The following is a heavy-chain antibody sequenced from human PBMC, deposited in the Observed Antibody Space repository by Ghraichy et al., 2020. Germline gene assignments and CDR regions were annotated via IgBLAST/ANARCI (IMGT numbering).Heavy chain of an antibody. V-gene: IGHV4-59*01. CDR2: FYDIGSS. J-gene: IGHJ6*02. CDR1: GGSINSYY. CDR3: AGRYCSSTNYYLDPSYYYGLDF. D-gene: IGHD2-2*01. Sequence: SETLSLTCSVSGGSINSYYWSWIRQPPGKGLEWIGYFYDIGSSSYNPSLESRVTMSVDTSKNQFSLKLSSVTAADTAIYYCAGRYCSSTNYYLDPSYYYGLDFWGQGTTVTVSS.